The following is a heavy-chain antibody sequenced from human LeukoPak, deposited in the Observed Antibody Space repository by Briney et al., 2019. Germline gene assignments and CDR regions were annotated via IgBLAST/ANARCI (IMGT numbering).Heavy chain of an antibody. D-gene: IGHD3-10*01. Sequence: GGSLRLSCAAAGFTFRNYGMCRVRQAPGQGPEWVSAISSSGGSTFYADSVKGRFTISRDNSKNTLYLQMNSLRAEDTAVYYCAKRSRLGSGSPPYFDYWGQGTLVTVSS. CDR1: GFTFRNYG. CDR2: ISSSGGST. V-gene: IGHV3-23*01. J-gene: IGHJ4*02. CDR3: AKRSRLGSGSPPYFDY.